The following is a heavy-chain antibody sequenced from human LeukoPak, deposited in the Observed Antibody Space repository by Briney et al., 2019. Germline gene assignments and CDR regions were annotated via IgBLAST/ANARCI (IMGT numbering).Heavy chain of an antibody. J-gene: IGHJ5*02. D-gene: IGHD4-23*01. CDR2: IYYSGST. CDR1: GGSISSYY. V-gene: IGHV4-59*01. Sequence: PSETLSLTCTVSGGSISSYYWSWIRQPPGKGLEWIGYIYYSGSTNYNPSLKSRVTISVDTSKNQFSLKLSTVTAADTAVYYCARGLGYGGSPNWFDPWGQGTLVTVSS. CDR3: ARGLGYGGSPNWFDP.